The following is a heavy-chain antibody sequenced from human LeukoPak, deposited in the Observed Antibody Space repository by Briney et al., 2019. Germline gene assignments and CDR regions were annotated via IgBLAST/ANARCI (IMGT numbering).Heavy chain of an antibody. CDR1: GYTFTSYF. D-gene: IGHD6-13*01. CDR2: INPSGGST. J-gene: IGHJ4*02. Sequence: ASVKVSCKASGYTFTSYFIHWVRQAPGQGLEWMGIINPSGGSTSYAQKFQGRVTMTRDMSTSTVYMELSSLRSEDTAVYYCARARRPLYSSSWYYFDYWGQGTLVTVSS. CDR3: ARARRPLYSSSWYYFDY. V-gene: IGHV1-46*01.